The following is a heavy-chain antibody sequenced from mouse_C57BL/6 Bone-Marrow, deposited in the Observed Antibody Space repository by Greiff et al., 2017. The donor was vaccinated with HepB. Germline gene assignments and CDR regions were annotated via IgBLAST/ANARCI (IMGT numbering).Heavy chain of an antibody. CDR2: ISNGGGST. Sequence: EVQLVESGGGLVQPGGSLKLSCAASGFTFSDYYMYWVRQTPEKRLEWVAYISNGGGSTYYPDTVKGRFTISRDNAKNTLYLQMSRLKSEDTAMYYCARHKHYSNWDYFDYWGQGTTLTVSS. CDR1: GFTFSDYY. J-gene: IGHJ2*01. D-gene: IGHD2-5*01. V-gene: IGHV5-12*01. CDR3: ARHKHYSNWDYFDY.